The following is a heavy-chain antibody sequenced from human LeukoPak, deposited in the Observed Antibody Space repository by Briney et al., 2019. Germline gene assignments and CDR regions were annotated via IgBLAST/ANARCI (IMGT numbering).Heavy chain of an antibody. D-gene: IGHD6-19*01. Sequence: PGGSLRLSCAASGFTFSSYAMSWVRQAPGKGLEWVSAISGSGGSTYYADSVKGRFTISRDNAKNTLYLQMNSLRAEDTAVYYCARDESGSGWYYYWGQGTLVTVSS. J-gene: IGHJ4*02. CDR2: ISGSGGST. V-gene: IGHV3-23*01. CDR1: GFTFSSYA. CDR3: ARDESGSGWYYY.